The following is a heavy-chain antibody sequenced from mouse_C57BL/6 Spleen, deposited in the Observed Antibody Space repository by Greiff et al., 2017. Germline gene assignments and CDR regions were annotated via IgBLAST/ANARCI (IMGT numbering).Heavy chain of an antibody. V-gene: IGHV1-69*01. D-gene: IGHD2-13*01. J-gene: IGHJ3*01. CDR1: GYTFTSYW. CDR2: IDPSDSYT. Sequence: QVQLQQPGAELVMPGASVKLSCKASGYTFTSYWMHWVKQRPGQGLEWIGEIDPSDSYTNYNQKFKGKSTLTVDKSSSTAYMQLSSLTSEDSAVYYCARGEGGDPVAYWGQGTLVTLSA. CDR3: ARGEGGDPVAY.